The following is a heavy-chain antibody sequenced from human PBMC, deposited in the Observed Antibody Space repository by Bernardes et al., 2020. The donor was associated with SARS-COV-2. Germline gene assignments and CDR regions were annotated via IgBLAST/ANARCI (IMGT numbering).Heavy chain of an antibody. D-gene: IGHD1-1*01. CDR1: GFTFSDYA. V-gene: IGHV3-23*01. CDR2: LSKSGRNI. J-gene: IGHJ4*02. Sequence: GGSLRLSCAASGFTFSDYAMSWVRQAPGKGLEWVSCLSKSGRNIDYADSVKGRFTMSRDSSKNTLYLQMNSLRVEDTAVYYCAKFRGQLVAQYYFDYWGQGTLVTVSS. CDR3: AKFRGQLVAQYYFDY.